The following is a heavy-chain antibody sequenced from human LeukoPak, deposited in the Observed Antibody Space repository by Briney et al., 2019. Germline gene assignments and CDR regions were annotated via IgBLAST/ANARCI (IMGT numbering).Heavy chain of an antibody. CDR1: GFTFSSYA. CDR3: ARDHQNGRADIVVVTAPIDY. Sequence: GGSLRLSCAASGFTFSSYAMHWVRQAPGKGLEWVAVISYDGSNKYYADSVKGRFTISRDNSKNTLYLQMNSLRAEDTAVYYCARDHQNGRADIVVVTAPIDYWDQGTLVTVSS. D-gene: IGHD2-21*02. J-gene: IGHJ4*02. CDR2: ISYDGSNK. V-gene: IGHV3-30-3*01.